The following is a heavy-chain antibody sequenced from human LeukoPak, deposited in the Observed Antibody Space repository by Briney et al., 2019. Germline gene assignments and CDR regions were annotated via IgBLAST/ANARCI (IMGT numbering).Heavy chain of an antibody. Sequence: SETLSLTCTVSGGSISSGGYYWSWIRQHPGKGLEWIGYIYYSGSTYYNPSLKSRVTISVDTSKSQFSLKLSSVTAADTAVYYCARDNSEWFGMRGAFDIWGQGTMVTVSS. CDR2: IYYSGST. D-gene: IGHD3-10*01. CDR3: ARDNSEWFGMRGAFDI. V-gene: IGHV4-31*03. CDR1: GGSISSGGYY. J-gene: IGHJ3*02.